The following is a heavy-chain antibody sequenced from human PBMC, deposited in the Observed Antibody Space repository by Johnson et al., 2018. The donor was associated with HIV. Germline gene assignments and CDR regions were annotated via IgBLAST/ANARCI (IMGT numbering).Heavy chain of an antibody. V-gene: IGHV3-23*03. CDR1: GFTFENYA. J-gene: IGHJ3*02. D-gene: IGHD1-14*01. CDR3: ARPIREVQGVGAFDI. Sequence: EVQLVESGGSVVRPGGSLRLSCSASGFTFENYAMSWVRQGPGKGLEWVSVLFSGGNTYYADSVKGRFTISRDNSKNTLYLQMNSLRAEDTALYYCARPIREVQGVGAFDIGGQGTMVTVSS. CDR2: LFSGGNT.